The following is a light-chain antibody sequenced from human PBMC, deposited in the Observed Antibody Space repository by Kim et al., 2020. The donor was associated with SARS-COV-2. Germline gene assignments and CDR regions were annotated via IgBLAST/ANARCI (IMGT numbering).Light chain of an antibody. Sequence: ALGQTVRITCQGDSLRSYYVSWYQQKPGQAPVLVIYGKNNRPSGIPDRFSGSSSGNSASWTITGAQSEDEADYYCNSRDSSGNHLVFGGGTQLTVL. CDR3: NSRDSSGNHLV. CDR1: SLRSYY. CDR2: GKN. J-gene: IGLJ2*01. V-gene: IGLV3-19*01.